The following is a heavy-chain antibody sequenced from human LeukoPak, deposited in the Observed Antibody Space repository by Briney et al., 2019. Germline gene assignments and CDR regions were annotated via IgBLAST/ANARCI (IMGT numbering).Heavy chain of an antibody. CDR1: GYTFTSYY. CDR3: ASLFSSGPLGGP. CDR2: INPSGGST. D-gene: IGHD3-22*01. J-gene: IGHJ5*02. V-gene: IGHV1-46*01. Sequence: GASVKVSCKASGYTFTSYYMHWVRQAPGQGLEWMGIINPSGGSTSYAQKFQGRVTMTRDTSTSTVYMELSSLRSEDTAVYYCASLFSSGPLGGPWGQGTLVTVSS.